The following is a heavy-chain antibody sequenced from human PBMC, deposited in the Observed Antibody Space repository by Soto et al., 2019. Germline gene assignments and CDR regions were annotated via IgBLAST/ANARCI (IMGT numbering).Heavy chain of an antibody. V-gene: IGHV1-69*13. CDR2: IIPIFGTA. CDR3: ARQIVVVPAARNYYYYYGMDV. J-gene: IGHJ6*02. Sequence: GASVKVSCKASGGTFSSYAISWVRQAPGQGLEWMGGIIPIFGTANYAQKFQGRVTITADESTSTAYMELSSLRSEDTAVYYCARQIVVVPAARNYYYYYGMDVWGQGTTVTVPS. D-gene: IGHD2-2*01. CDR1: GGTFSSYA.